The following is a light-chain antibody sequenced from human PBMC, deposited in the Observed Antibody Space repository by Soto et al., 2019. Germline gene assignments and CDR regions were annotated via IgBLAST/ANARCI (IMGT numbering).Light chain of an antibody. V-gene: IGLV2-14*01. CDR3: GSYTGSSTYV. CDR2: EVT. CDR1: TSDVGGYNY. J-gene: IGLJ1*01. Sequence: QSALTQPASVSGSLGQAITISCTGTTSDVGGYNYVSWYQQHPGKAPILMIYEVTNRPSGVSNRFSGSKSGNTASLTISGLQVENEAEYYCGSYTGSSTYVFGTETKLTVL.